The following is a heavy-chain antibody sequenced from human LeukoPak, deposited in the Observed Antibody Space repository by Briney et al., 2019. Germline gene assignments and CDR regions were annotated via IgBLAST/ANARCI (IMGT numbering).Heavy chain of an antibody. CDR2: VYHSGST. V-gene: IGHV4-59*08. J-gene: IGHJ4*02. CDR1: GGSIRSYY. Sequence: PSETLSLTCIVSGGSIRSYYWSWIRQSPGKGLEWIGYVYHSGSTNYNPSLKSRVTISVDTSKNQFSLKLSSVTAADTAVYYYARHWGSSIAVAGTDYFDYWGQGTLVTVSS. D-gene: IGHD6-19*01. CDR3: ARHWGSSIAVAGTDYFDY.